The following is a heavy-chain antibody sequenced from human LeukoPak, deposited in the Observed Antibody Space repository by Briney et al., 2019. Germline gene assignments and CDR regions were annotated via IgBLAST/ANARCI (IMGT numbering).Heavy chain of an antibody. Sequence: SETLSLTCTVSGGSISSYYWSWIRQPPGKGPEWIGYIYYSGSTNYNPSLKSRVTISVDTSKNQFSLKLSSVTAADTAVYYCARLAARNWFDPWAREPWSPSPQ. J-gene: IGHJ5*02. V-gene: IGHV4-59*08. CDR1: GGSISSYY. CDR2: IYYSGST. CDR3: ARLAARNWFDP.